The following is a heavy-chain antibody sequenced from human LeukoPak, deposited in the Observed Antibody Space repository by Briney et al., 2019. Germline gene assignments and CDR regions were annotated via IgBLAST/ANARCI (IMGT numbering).Heavy chain of an antibody. Sequence: QPSQTLSLTCTGSGGSISGDLYYWSWIRQPAGKGLEWIGRFYNSGRTNFNPSLKSRVTISADTSKNQFSLKLRSVTAADTAVYYCARGDLKSDWFDPWGQGTLVIVST. CDR1: GGSISGDLYY. CDR3: ARGDLKSDWFDP. D-gene: IGHD3-3*01. J-gene: IGHJ5*02. V-gene: IGHV4-61*02. CDR2: FYNSGRT.